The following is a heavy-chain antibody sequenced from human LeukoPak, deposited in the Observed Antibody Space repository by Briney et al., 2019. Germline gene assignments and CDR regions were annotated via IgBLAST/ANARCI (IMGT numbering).Heavy chain of an antibody. CDR2: IYYSGST. CDR3: ARGLLDIVVVPAAIRRSGNNWFDP. J-gene: IGHJ5*02. CDR1: GGSISSGGYY. D-gene: IGHD2-2*02. V-gene: IGHV4-31*03. Sequence: PSETLSLTCTVSGGSISSGGYYWSWIRQHPGKGLEWIGYIYYSGSTYYNPSLKSRVTISVDTSKNQFSLKLSSVTAADTAVYYCARGLLDIVVVPAAIRRSGNNWFDPWGQGTLVTVSS.